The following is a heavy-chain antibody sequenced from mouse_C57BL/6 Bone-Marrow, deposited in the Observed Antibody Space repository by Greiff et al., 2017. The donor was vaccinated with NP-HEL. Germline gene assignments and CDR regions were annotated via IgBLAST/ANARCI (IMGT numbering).Heavy chain of an antibody. V-gene: IGHV5-4*03. Sequence: DVMLVESGGGLVKPGGSLKLSCAASGFTFSSYAMSWVRQTPEKRLEWVATISDGGSYTYYPDNVKGRFTISRDNAKNNLYLQMSHLKSEDTAMYYCARNEGIYDGYFYAMDYWGQGTSVTVSS. D-gene: IGHD2-3*01. CDR2: ISDGGSYT. CDR3: ARNEGIYDGYFYAMDY. CDR1: GFTFSSYA. J-gene: IGHJ4*01.